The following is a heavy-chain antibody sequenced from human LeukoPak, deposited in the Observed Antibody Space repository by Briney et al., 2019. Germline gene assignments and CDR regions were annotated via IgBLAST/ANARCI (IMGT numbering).Heavy chain of an antibody. D-gene: IGHD3-10*01. Sequence: KPSETLSLTCAVYGGSFSGYYWSWIRQPPGKGLEWIGEINHSGSTNYNPSLKSRVTISVDTSKNQFSLKLSSVTAADTAVYHCARRRVYYYGSGSFSYWGQGTLVTVSS. CDR3: ARRRVYYYGSGSFSY. V-gene: IGHV4-34*01. CDR2: INHSGST. J-gene: IGHJ4*02. CDR1: GGSFSGYY.